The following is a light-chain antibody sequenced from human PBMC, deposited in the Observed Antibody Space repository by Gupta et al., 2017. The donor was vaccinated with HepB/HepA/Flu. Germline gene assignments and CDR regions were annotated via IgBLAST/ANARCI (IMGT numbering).Light chain of an antibody. V-gene: IGKV3D-15*01. J-gene: IGKJ1*01. CDR2: GAS. Sequence: EIVMTQSPSTLPVSPRETATLSCRASQSASNNLGSYQQKPGQAPRLLIYGASTRATGIPARFSGSGSGTEFTLTISSRQSEDFSVYYCQQYINLPPRTFGQGTKVEVK. CDR3: QQYINLPPRT. CDR1: QSASNN.